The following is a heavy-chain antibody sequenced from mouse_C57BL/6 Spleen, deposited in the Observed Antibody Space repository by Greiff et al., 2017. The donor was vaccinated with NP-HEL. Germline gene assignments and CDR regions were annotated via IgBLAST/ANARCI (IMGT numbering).Heavy chain of an antibody. Sequence: VQLQQSGAELMKPGASVKLSCKATGYTFTGYWIEWVKQRPGHGLEWIGEILPGSGSTNYNEKFKGKATFTADTSSNTAYLQLSSMTTEDSDIYYCARSDQYYGSREAMDYWGQGTTVTVSS. CDR1: GYTFTGYW. D-gene: IGHD1-1*01. CDR3: ARSDQYYGSREAMDY. CDR2: ILPGSGST. V-gene: IGHV1-9*01. J-gene: IGHJ4*01.